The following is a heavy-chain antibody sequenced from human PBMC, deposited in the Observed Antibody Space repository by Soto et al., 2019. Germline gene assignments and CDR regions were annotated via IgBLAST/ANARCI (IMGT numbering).Heavy chain of an antibody. D-gene: IGHD2-2*01. V-gene: IGHV3-15*07. J-gene: IGHJ4*02. CDR2: IKSKTDGGTT. CDR1: GFTFSNAW. Sequence: GGSLRLSCAASGFTFSNAWMNWVRQAPGKGLEWVGRIKSKTDGGTTDYAAPVKGRFTISRDDSKNTLYLQMNSLKTEDTAVYYCTTEFGIVVVPAAMGFDYWGQGTLVTVSS. CDR3: TTEFGIVVVPAAMGFDY.